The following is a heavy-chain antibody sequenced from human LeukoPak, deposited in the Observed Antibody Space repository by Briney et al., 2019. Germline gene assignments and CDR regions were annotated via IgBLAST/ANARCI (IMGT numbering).Heavy chain of an antibody. CDR3: ARGTGTTGDYYFDY. Sequence: SETLSLTCAVYGGSFSGYYWSWIRQPPGKGLEWIGEINHSGSTNYNPSLKSRVTISVDTSKNQFSLKLSSVTAADTAVYYCARGTGTTGDYYFDYWGQGTLVTVSS. J-gene: IGHJ4*02. D-gene: IGHD1-1*01. CDR2: INHSGST. CDR1: GGSFSGYY. V-gene: IGHV4-34*01.